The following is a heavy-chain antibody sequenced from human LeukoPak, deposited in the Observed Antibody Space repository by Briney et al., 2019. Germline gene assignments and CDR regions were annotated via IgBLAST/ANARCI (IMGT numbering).Heavy chain of an antibody. CDR3: AKGIGPNYDFWSGSDNFYYYGLDV. V-gene: IGHV3-30*04. CDR2: TSYDGGDK. D-gene: IGHD3-3*01. J-gene: IGHJ6*02. CDR1: GFTFSTYA. Sequence: PGRSLRLSCAASGFTFSTYAIHWVRQAPGKGLEWVAVTSYDGGDKYYADSVKGRFSVSRDNSKNTLYLQMNSLRPEDTAVYYCAKGIGPNYDFWSGSDNFYYYGLDVWGQGTTVTVSS.